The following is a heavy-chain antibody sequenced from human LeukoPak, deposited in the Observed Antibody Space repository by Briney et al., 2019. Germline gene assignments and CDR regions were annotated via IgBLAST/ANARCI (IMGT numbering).Heavy chain of an antibody. J-gene: IGHJ6*03. V-gene: IGHV1-18*04. CDR1: GYTFTGYY. CDR3: ARPTRYNWNVGYYYMDV. D-gene: IGHD1-1*01. Sequence: VASVKVSCKASGYTFTGYYMHWVRQAPGQGLEWMGWISAYNGNTNYAQKLQGRVTMTTDTSTSTAYLELRSLRSDDTAVYYCARPTRYNWNVGYYYMDVWGTGTTVTISS. CDR2: ISAYNGNT.